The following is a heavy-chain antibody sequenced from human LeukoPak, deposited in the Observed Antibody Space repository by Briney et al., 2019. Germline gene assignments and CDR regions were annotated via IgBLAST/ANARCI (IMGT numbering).Heavy chain of an antibody. Sequence: SETLSLTCAVYGGSFSGYYWSWIRRPPGKGLEWIGEINHSGSTNYNPSLKSRVTISADTSKNQFSLKLSSVTAADTAVYYCAGSGSYFYYYYYYMDVWGKGTTVTVSS. V-gene: IGHV4-34*01. CDR1: GGSFSGYY. CDR2: INHSGST. D-gene: IGHD3-10*01. CDR3: AGSGSYFYYYYYYMDV. J-gene: IGHJ6*03.